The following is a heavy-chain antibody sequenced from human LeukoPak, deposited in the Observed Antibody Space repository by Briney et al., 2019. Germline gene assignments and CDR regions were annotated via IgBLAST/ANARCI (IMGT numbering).Heavy chain of an antibody. CDR3: ARATYCSGESCYSGIFDY. CDR2: INHSGST. Sequence: PSETLSLTCAVYGGSFSGYYWSWIRQPPGKGLEWIGEINHSGSTNYNPSLKSRVTISVDTSKNQFSLKLSSVTAADTAVYYCARATYCSGESCYSGIFDYLGQGTLVTVSS. CDR1: GGSFSGYY. V-gene: IGHV4-34*01. D-gene: IGHD2-15*01. J-gene: IGHJ4*02.